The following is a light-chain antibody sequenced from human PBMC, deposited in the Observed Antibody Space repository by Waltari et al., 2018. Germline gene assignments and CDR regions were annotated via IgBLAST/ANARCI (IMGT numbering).Light chain of an antibody. J-gene: IGKJ4*01. V-gene: IGKV3-11*01. CDR1: QSVSSY. CDR3: QQRSNWPPLT. Sequence: EIVLTQSPATLSLSPGERATFPRRASQSVSSYLAWYQQKPGQAPRLPIYDASNRATGIPARFSGSGSGTDFTLTISSLEPEDFAVYYCQQRSNWPPLTFGGGTKVEIK. CDR2: DAS.